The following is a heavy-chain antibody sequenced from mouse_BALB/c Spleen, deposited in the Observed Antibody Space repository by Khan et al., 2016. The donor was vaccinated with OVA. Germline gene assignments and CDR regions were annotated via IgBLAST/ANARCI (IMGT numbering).Heavy chain of an antibody. CDR3: TRGGGGNRFAY. Sequence: LEESGAELVRPGVSVKISCKGSGYTFTDFTLHWMKQSHTKSLEWIGVISTYYGDATYNQKFKGKATMTVDKASSTAYLELARLTSEDSAIYYCTRGGGGNRFAYWGQGTLVTVSA. CDR1: GYTFTDFT. V-gene: IGHV1S137*01. J-gene: IGHJ3*01. CDR2: ISTYYGDA.